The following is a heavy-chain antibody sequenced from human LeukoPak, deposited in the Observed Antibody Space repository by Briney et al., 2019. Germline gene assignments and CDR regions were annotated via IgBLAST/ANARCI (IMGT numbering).Heavy chain of an antibody. CDR3: ARGPVGWELQPRVDY. J-gene: IGHJ4*02. D-gene: IGHD1-26*01. CDR2: ISSSSSTI. Sequence: PGGSLRLSCAASGFTFSSYSMNWVRQAPGKGLEWVSYISSSSSTIYYADSVKGRFTISRDNAKNSLYLQMNSLRAEDTAVYYCARGPVGWELQPRVDYWGQGTLVTVSS. V-gene: IGHV3-48*01. CDR1: GFTFSSYS.